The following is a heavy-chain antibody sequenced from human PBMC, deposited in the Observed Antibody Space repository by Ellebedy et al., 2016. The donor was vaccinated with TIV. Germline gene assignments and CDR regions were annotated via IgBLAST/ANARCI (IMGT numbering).Heavy chain of an antibody. CDR3: ARHPLGGDPYCDF. V-gene: IGHV1-2*02. Sequence: AASVKVSCTASGFTLIGHYIHWVRQAPGQGLEWMGWINPNTGSTNYAQKFQDRVTMTRDTSISTAYMELSRLRSDDPAVYYCARHPLGGDPYCDFWGQGTLVTVSS. CDR2: INPNTGST. CDR1: GFTLIGHY. J-gene: IGHJ4*02. D-gene: IGHD2-21*02.